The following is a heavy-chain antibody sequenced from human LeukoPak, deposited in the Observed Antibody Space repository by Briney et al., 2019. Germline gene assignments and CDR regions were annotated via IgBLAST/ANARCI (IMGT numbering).Heavy chain of an antibody. J-gene: IGHJ4*02. CDR2: ISGSGDNT. CDR3: AKSGGSYPYYFDY. Sequence: GGSLRLSCAASGFTFSSYAMSWVRQAPGKGLEWVSAISGSGDNTYYADSVKGRFTISRDNSKNTLYLQMNSLRAEDTAVYYCAKSGGSYPYYFDYWGQGTLVTVSS. V-gene: IGHV3-23*01. CDR1: GFTFSSYA. D-gene: IGHD1-26*01.